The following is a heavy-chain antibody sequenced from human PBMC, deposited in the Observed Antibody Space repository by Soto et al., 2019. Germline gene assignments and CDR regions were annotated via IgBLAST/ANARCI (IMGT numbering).Heavy chain of an antibody. Sequence: PGESLKISCKGSGYSFTSYWIGWVRQMPGKGLEWMGIIYPGDSDTRYSPSFQGQVTISADKSISTAYLQWSSLKASDTAMYYCARHFRPVVRFLEWLSPIGMDVWGQGTTVTVSS. CDR3: ARHFRPVVRFLEWLSPIGMDV. D-gene: IGHD3-3*01. V-gene: IGHV5-51*01. CDR1: GYSFTSYW. J-gene: IGHJ6*02. CDR2: IYPGDSDT.